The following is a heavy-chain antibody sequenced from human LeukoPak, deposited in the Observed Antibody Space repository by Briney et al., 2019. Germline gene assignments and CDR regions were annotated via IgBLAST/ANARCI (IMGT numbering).Heavy chain of an antibody. Sequence: SETLSLTCAVYGGSFSGYYWSWIRQPPGKGLEWIGEINHSGSTNYNPSLKSRVTISVDTSKNQFSLKLSSVTAADTAVYYCARSPWIVVVPAATRHWFDPWGQGTLVTVSS. V-gene: IGHV4-34*01. CDR3: ARSPWIVVVPAATRHWFDP. CDR1: GGSFSGYY. CDR2: INHSGST. D-gene: IGHD2-2*01. J-gene: IGHJ5*02.